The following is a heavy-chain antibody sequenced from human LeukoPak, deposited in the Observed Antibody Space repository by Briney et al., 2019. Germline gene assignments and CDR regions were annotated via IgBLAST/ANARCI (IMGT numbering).Heavy chain of an antibody. CDR3: ARGGFDDVVVAASFDY. CDR2: IIPIFGTA. Sequence: GASVKVSCKASGGTFSSYAISWVRQAPGQGLEWMGGIIPIFGTANYAQKFQGRVTITADKSTSTAYMELSSLRSEDTAVYYCARGGFDDVVVAASFDYWGQGTLVTVSS. J-gene: IGHJ4*02. D-gene: IGHD2-15*01. V-gene: IGHV1-69*06. CDR1: GGTFSSYA.